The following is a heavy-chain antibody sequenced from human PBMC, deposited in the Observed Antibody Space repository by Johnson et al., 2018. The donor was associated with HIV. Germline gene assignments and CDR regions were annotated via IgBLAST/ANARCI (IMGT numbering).Heavy chain of an antibody. J-gene: IGHJ3*02. CDR1: GFTFSSYA. V-gene: IGHV3-23*04. Sequence: EVQLVESGGGLVQPGGSLRLSCAASGFTFSSYAMSWVRQAPGKGLEWVSAISGSGGSTYYADSVKGRFTISRDNSKNTLYLQMNSLRAEDTAVYYCAKDLGNYYDSSGYVGAFDIWGQGTMVTVSS. D-gene: IGHD3-22*01. CDR2: ISGSGGST. CDR3: AKDLGNYYDSSGYVGAFDI.